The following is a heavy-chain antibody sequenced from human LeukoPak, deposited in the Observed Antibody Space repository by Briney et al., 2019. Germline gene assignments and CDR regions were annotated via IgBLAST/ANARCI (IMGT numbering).Heavy chain of an antibody. D-gene: IGHD1-26*01. CDR1: GFTFSSYA. CDR3: AREKGGSRYFDH. V-gene: IGHV3-30-3*01. CDR2: ISYDGSNK. J-gene: IGHJ4*02. Sequence: GGSLRLSCAASGFTFSSYAMHWVRQAPGKGLEWVAVISYDGSNKYYADSVKGRFTNSRDNSKNTLYLQMNSLRAEDTAVYYCAREKGGSRYFDHWGQGTLVTVSS.